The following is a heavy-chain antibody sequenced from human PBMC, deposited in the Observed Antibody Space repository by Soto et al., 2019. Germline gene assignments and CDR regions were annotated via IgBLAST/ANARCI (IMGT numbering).Heavy chain of an antibody. CDR2: INPNSGGT. CDR3: ARVGSIKARIDWFDP. J-gene: IGHJ5*02. D-gene: IGHD1-20*01. CDR1: GYTFTGYY. V-gene: IGHV1-2*04. Sequence: ASVKVSCKASGYTFTGYYMHWVRQAPGQGLEWMGWINPNSGGTNYAQKFQGWVTMTRDTSISTAYMELSRLRSDDTAVYYCARVGSIKARIDWFDPWGQGTLVTVSS.